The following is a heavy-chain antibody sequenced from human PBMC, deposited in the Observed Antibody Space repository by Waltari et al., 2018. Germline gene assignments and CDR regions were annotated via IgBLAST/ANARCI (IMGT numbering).Heavy chain of an antibody. V-gene: IGHV4-4*07. CDR3: ARDYSGSYNRHYFYMDV. CDR1: GASIGPYA. Sequence: QVQLQDSGPGLVRPSGTLSLPCKVSGASIGPYAWRWIRPPVRRGLEWIGRFYSTGSLSTNYNRTVASRVTRSVDTSKNELSLKLTSVAAADAAVYYCARDYSGSYNRHYFYMDVWGKGTTVTVSS. D-gene: IGHD1-26*01. J-gene: IGHJ6*03. CDR2: FYSTGSLST.